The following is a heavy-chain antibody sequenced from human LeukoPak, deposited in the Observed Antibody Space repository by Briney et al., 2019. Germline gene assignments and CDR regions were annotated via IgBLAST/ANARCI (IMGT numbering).Heavy chain of an antibody. Sequence: ASVKVSCKASGYTFTSYGISWVRQAPGQGLEWMGWISAYNGNTNYAQKLQGRVTMTTDTSTSTAYMELRSLRSDDTAVYYCASGGYCSGGSCYPYAIDYWGQGTLVTVSS. CDR1: GYTFTSYG. CDR2: ISAYNGNT. V-gene: IGHV1-18*01. CDR3: ASGGYCSGGSCYPYAIDY. J-gene: IGHJ4*02. D-gene: IGHD2-15*01.